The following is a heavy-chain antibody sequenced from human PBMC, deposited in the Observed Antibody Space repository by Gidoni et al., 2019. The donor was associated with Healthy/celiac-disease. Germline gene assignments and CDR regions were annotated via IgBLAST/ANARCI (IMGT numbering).Heavy chain of an antibody. CDR3: ARVGSVGYCSSTSCPLYYYYGMDV. D-gene: IGHD2-2*01. V-gene: IGHV4-34*01. CDR2: INHSGST. J-gene: IGHJ6*02. Sequence: EINHSGSTNYNPSLKSRVTISVDTSKNQFSLKLSSVTAADTAVYYCARVGSVGYCSSTSCPLYYYYGMDVWGQGTTVTVSS.